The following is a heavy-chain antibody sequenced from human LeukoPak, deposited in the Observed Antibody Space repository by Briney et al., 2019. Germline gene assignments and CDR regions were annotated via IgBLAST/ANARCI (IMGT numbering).Heavy chain of an antibody. V-gene: IGHV4-59*08. Sequence: SETLSLTCTVSGGSISSYYWSWIRQPPGKGLEWIGYIYYSGSTNYNPSLKSRVTISVETSKNQFSLKLSSVTAADTAVYFCARAYSSSWYFNWFDPWGQGTQVTVSS. CDR1: GGSISSYY. D-gene: IGHD6-13*01. CDR3: ARAYSSSWYFNWFDP. J-gene: IGHJ5*02. CDR2: IYYSGST.